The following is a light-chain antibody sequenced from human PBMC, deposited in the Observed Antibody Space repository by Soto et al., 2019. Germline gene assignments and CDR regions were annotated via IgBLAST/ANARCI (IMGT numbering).Light chain of an antibody. CDR2: EVS. J-gene: IGLJ1*01. Sequence: QSALTQPASVSGSPGQSITISCTGTSSDVGGYNYVSWYQQRPGKAPKLMIYEVSNRPSGVSNRFSGSKSGNTASLTISGLQAEDEADYYCSSYTSSSLVVFGTGTKVTVL. CDR3: SSYTSSSLVV. CDR1: SSDVGGYNY. V-gene: IGLV2-14*01.